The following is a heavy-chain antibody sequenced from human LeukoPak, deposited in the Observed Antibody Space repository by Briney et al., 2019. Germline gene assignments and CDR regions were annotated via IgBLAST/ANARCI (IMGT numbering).Heavy chain of an antibody. D-gene: IGHD6-13*01. CDR1: GHTFTGYY. J-gene: IGHJ4*02. CDR3: ARDSGMIAAAGTVDY. Sequence: ASVKVSCKASGHTFTGYYMHWVRQAPGQGLEWMGWINPNSGGTNYARKFQGRVTMTRDTSISTAYMELSRLRSDDTAVYYCARDSGMIAAAGTVDYWGQGTLVTVSS. CDR2: INPNSGGT. V-gene: IGHV1-2*02.